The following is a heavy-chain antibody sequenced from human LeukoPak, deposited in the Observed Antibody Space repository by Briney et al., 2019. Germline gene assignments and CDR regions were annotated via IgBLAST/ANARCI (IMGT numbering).Heavy chain of an antibody. CDR1: GYSFTNYW. D-gene: IGHD3-10*01. CDR3: ARQKGVRPPLDY. V-gene: IGHV5-51*01. J-gene: IGHJ4*02. Sequence: GESLKISCKGLGYSFTNYWIGWVRQMPGKGLEWMGIIYPGDSDTRYSPSFQGQVIISADKSISTAYLQLNSLEASDTAMYYCARQKGVRPPLDYWGQGTMVTVSS. CDR2: IYPGDSDT.